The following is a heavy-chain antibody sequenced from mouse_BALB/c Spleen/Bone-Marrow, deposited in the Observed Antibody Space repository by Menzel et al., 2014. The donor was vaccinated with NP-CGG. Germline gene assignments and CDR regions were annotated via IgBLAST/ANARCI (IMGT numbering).Heavy chain of an antibody. CDR3: ENRGEYFDD. CDR2: IYPYNGVS. CDR1: GYSFTGNY. V-gene: IGHV1-31*01. J-gene: IGHJ1*01. Sequence: VRLQQSGPELVKPGASVKISCKASGYSFTGNYMHWVKQSHGNSLDWIGYIYPYNGVSSYNQKFKGKATLTVDKSSSTAYMERRSLTSDDSTVYYCENRGEYFDDWGEGTTVTVSS.